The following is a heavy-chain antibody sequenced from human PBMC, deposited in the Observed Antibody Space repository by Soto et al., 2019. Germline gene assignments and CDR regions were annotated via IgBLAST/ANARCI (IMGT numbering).Heavy chain of an antibody. J-gene: IGHJ6*02. CDR3: ARDISGYYGSGSYYNYYYYGMDV. CDR1: GGTFSSYA. V-gene: IGHV1-69*01. Sequence: QVQLVQSGAEAKKPGSSVKVSCKASGGTFSSYAISWVRQAPGQGLEWMGGIIPIFGTANYAQKFQGRVTITADESTSTAYMELSSLRSEDTAVYYCARDISGYYGSGSYYNYYYYGMDVWGQGTTVTVSS. D-gene: IGHD3-10*01. CDR2: IIPIFGTA.